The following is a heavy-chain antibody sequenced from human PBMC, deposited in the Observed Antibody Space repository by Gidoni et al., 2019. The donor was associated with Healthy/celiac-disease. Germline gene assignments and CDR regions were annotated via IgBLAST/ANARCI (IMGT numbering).Heavy chain of an antibody. Sequence: EVQLVESGGGLVQPGGSLRLSCAASGFTFSSYAMSWVRQAPGKGLEWVSAISGSGGSTYYADSVKGRFTISRDNSKNTLYLQMNSLRAEDTAVYYCAKVFPYYDFWSGYYGYYFDYWGQGTLVTVSS. CDR1: GFTFSSYA. V-gene: IGHV3-23*04. CDR3: AKVFPYYDFWSGYYGYYFDY. CDR2: ISGSGGST. J-gene: IGHJ4*02. D-gene: IGHD3-3*01.